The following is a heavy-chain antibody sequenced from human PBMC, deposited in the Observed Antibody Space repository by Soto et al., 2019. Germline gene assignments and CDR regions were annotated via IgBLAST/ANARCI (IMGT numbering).Heavy chain of an antibody. CDR1: GFTFSSYA. J-gene: IGHJ4*02. CDR3: AKYQPMTQPRPYFDY. Sequence: EVQLLESGGDLIQPGGSLRLSCAASGFTFSSYAMSWVRQAPGKGLGWVSAISSSGGSTFYADSVKGRFTISRDNSRNRLYLQMNSRRAEDTAIYYCAKYQPMTQPRPYFDYWGQGTLVTVSS. D-gene: IGHD3-22*01. CDR2: ISSSGGST. V-gene: IGHV3-23*01.